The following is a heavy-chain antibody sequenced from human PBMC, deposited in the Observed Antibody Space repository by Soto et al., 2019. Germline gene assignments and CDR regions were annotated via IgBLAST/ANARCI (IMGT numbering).Heavy chain of an antibody. V-gene: IGHV3-33*08. CDR3: ARDQGVVIIKDH. Sequence: SLRLSCAASGFTFRNHAMHWVRQAPGKGLEWVGLIWYDGTSKYYADSVKGRFTISRDNSKNTLYLEMNSLRVEGTAIYYCARDQGVVIIKDHWGQGTLVTVSS. CDR1: GFTFRNHA. J-gene: IGHJ4*02. CDR2: IWYDGTSK. D-gene: IGHD2-8*01.